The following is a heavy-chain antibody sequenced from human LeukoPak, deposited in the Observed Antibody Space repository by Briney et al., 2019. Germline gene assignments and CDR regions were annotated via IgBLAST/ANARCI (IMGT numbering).Heavy chain of an antibody. Sequence: GGSLRLSCTASRVTFSGYTMNWVRQAPGQGLEWVSSISSRSSDIYYAASVKGRFTISRDNARNSLYLQMSSLRAEDTAVYYCARALYYDILTGYQTHTYYFDYWGQGTLVTVSS. CDR2: ISSRSSDI. CDR1: RVTFSGYT. V-gene: IGHV3-21*01. D-gene: IGHD3-9*01. CDR3: ARALYYDILTGYQTHTYYFDY. J-gene: IGHJ4*02.